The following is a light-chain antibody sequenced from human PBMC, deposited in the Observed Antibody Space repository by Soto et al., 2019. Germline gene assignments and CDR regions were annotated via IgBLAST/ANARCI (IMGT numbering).Light chain of an antibody. CDR2: GNT. J-gene: IGLJ2*01. CDR1: SSNIGAGYD. CDR3: QSYDSGLSGAL. V-gene: IGLV1-40*01. Sequence: QAVVTQPPSVSGAPGQRVTISCTGSSSNIGAGYDVHWYQQLPGTAPKLLIYGNTNRPSGVPDRFSGSRSGTSASLAITGLQAEDDGDYYCQSYDSGLSGALFGGGTKLTVL.